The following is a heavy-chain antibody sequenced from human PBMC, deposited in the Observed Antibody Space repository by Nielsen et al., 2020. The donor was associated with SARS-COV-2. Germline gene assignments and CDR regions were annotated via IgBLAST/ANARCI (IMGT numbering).Heavy chain of an antibody. V-gene: IGHV4-39*01. J-gene: IGHJ4*02. CDR3: ARHVETVLAAMPDHFDY. D-gene: IGHD2-2*01. Sequence: SETLPLTCTVSGGSISSSSYYWGWIRQPPGKGLEWIGSIYYSGSTYYNPSLKSRVTISVDTSKNQFSLKLSSVTAADTAVYYCARHVETVLAAMPDHFDYWGQGTLVTVSS. CDR1: GGSISSSSYY. CDR2: IYYSGST.